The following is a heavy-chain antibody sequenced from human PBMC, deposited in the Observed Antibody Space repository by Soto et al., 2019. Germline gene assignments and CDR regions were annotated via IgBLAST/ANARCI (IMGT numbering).Heavy chain of an antibody. CDR1: GGSVSSGSYY. V-gene: IGHV4-61*01. J-gene: IGHJ5*02. Sequence: SETLSLTCTVSGGSVSSGSYYWSWIRQPPGKGLEWIGYIYYSGSTNYNPSLKSRVTISVDTSKNQFSLKLSSVTAADTAVYYCARDGNFESGSYYENWFDTWGQGTLVTVSS. CDR2: IYYSGST. D-gene: IGHD1-26*01. CDR3: ARDGNFESGSYYENWFDT.